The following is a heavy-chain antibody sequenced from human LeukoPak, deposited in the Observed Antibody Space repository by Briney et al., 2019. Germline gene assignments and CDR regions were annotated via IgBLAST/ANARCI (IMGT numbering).Heavy chain of an antibody. V-gene: IGHV4-30-4*01. Sequence: SETLSLTCAVSGGSISSGGYSWSWIRQPPGKGLEWIGYIYYSGSTYYNPSLKSRVTISVDTPKNQFSLKLSSVTAADTAVYYCGREEWELHWFDPWGQGTLVTVSS. J-gene: IGHJ5*02. CDR3: GREEWELHWFDP. CDR1: GGSISSGGYS. D-gene: IGHD1-26*01. CDR2: IYYSGST.